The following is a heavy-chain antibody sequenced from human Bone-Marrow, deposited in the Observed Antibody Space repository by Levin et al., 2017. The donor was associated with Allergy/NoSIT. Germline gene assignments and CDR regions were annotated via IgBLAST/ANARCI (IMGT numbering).Heavy chain of an antibody. Sequence: SVKVSCKASGGTFSSYAISWVRQAPGQGLEWMGGIIPIFGTANYAQKFQGRVTITADESTSTAYMELSSLRSEDTAVYYCASGVRFLEWLQVRETYYYYGMDVWGQGTTVTVSS. V-gene: IGHV1-69*13. CDR2: IIPIFGTA. CDR1: GGTFSSYA. D-gene: IGHD3-3*01. J-gene: IGHJ6*02. CDR3: ASGVRFLEWLQVRETYYYYGMDV.